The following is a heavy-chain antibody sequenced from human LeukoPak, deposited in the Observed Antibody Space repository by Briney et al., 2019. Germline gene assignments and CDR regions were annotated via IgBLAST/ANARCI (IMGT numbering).Heavy chain of an antibody. CDR3: ARSGGYSFGYFYYAMDV. CDR1: GFSFSRDW. Sequence: GGSLRLSCAASGFSFSRDWLSWVRQAPGKGPEGVANIKPDGGDKYYVDSVKGRFTVSRDNAKNSLYLQINSLRDEDTALYYCARSGGYSFGYFYYAMDVWGQETTVTVSS. D-gene: IGHD5-18*01. V-gene: IGHV3-7*01. J-gene: IGHJ6*02. CDR2: IKPDGGDK.